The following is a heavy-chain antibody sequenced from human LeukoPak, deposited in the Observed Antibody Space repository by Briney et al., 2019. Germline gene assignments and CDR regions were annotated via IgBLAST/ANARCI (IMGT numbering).Heavy chain of an antibody. CDR2: IYYSGST. CDR3: ARTFDDY. D-gene: IGHD2/OR15-2a*01. Sequence: SETLSLTCTVSGYSISSGYYWAWVRQPPGKGLEWIGYIYYSGSTNYNPSLKSRVTISVDTSKNQFSLKLSSVTAADTAVYYCARTFDDYWGQGTLVTVSS. V-gene: IGHV4-38-2*02. CDR1: GYSISSGYY. J-gene: IGHJ4*02.